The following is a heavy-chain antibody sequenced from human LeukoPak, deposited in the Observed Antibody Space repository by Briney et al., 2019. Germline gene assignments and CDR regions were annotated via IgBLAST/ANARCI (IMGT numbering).Heavy chain of an antibody. CDR2: IQSDGSNT. J-gene: IGHJ6*02. V-gene: IGHV3-30*02. Sequence: PGGSLRLSCAASGFTFSNYGMHWVRQAPGRGLEWVALIQSDGSNTYSADSVKGRFTISRDNPRNTLHLQMNGLRPEDTAVYYCAKRYCKSATCRSDMDAWGQGTTVTVPS. CDR3: AKRYCKSATCRSDMDA. D-gene: IGHD2-15*01. CDR1: GFTFSNYG.